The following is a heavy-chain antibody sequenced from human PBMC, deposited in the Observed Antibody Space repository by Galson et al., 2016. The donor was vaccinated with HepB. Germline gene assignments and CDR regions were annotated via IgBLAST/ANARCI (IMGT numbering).Heavy chain of an antibody. D-gene: IGHD5-24*01. J-gene: IGHJ4*02. Sequence: PALVKPTQTLTLTCTFSGFSLGMSEVGVGWIRQSPGKALECLALIYWDNDKRYSPSLNNRLTITKDTSKNQVVLKMTNMDPVDTGTYYCAHTRRWPGHYLDFWGQGALVTVSS. CDR2: IYWDNDK. V-gene: IGHV2-5*02. CDR3: AHTRRWPGHYLDF. CDR1: GFSLGMSEVG.